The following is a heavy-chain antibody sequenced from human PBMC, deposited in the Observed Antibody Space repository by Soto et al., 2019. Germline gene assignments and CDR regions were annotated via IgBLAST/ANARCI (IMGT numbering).Heavy chain of an antibody. CDR3: AIGTFGRGWES. V-gene: IGHV3-23*01. Sequence: EAQLLESGGGLVQPGGSLRLSCAASGFSFSNYGLNWVRQAPGKGLEWVSGMSGSTGTTDYADSVKGRFTISRDNLKNTLYVQMNSLGGEDTAVYYCAIGTFGRGWESWGQGTLVAVSS. CDR1: GFSFSNYG. D-gene: IGHD3-16*01. J-gene: IGHJ4*02. CDR2: MSGSTGTT.